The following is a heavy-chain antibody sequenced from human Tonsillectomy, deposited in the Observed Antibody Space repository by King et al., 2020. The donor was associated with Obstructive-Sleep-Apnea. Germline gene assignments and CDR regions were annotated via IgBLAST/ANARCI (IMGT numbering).Heavy chain of an antibody. D-gene: IGHD6-13*01. Sequence: VQLVKSGVEVKKPGASVKVSCKASGYTFTRYGITWVRLAPGQGLEWMGWISVYNGDTKYAQKFQGRVTMTTDTSTNTAYMELRSLRSDDTAVYYCARYAYAAVGSTDYFDYWGQGTLVTVSS. V-gene: IGHV1-18*04. CDR2: ISVYNGDT. CDR1: GYTFTRYG. J-gene: IGHJ4*02. CDR3: ARYAYAAVGSTDYFDY.